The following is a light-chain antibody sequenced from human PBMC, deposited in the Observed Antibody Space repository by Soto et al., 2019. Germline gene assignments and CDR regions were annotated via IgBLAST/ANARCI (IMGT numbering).Light chain of an antibody. J-gene: IGKJ2*01. CDR3: QQYDDSRYT. CDR2: GDS. CDR1: QSVNKNY. V-gene: IGKV3-20*01. Sequence: EIVLTQSPGTLSLSPGERATLSCRANQSVNKNYLAWYQKKPGRAPRLLIYGDSNRATGIPDRFSGSGSGTDFTLTISRLEPEDFAVYYCQQYDDSRYTFGQGTKLEIK.